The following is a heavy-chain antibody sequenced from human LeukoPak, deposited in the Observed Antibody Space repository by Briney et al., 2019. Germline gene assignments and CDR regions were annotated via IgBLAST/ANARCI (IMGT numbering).Heavy chain of an antibody. J-gene: IGHJ4*02. CDR3: AKVVAVAGPPCFDY. CDR2: ISGSGGST. D-gene: IGHD6-19*01. CDR1: GFTFSSYE. V-gene: IGHV3-23*01. Sequence: PGGSLRLSCAASGFTFSSYEMNWVRQAPGKGLEWVSAISGSGGSTYYADSVKGRFTISRDNSKNTLYLQMNSLRAEDTAVYYCAKVVAVAGPPCFDYWGQGTLVTVSS.